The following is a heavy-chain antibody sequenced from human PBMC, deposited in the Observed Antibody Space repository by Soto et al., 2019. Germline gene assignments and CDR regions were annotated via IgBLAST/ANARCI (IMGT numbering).Heavy chain of an antibody. D-gene: IGHD5-12*01. Sequence: GGSLRLSCAASGFTFSSYAMSWVSQAPGKGLEWVSTISGSGDGTYYAYSVKGRFTISRDNSKNTAYLQMNSLRADDTAEYYCAKHSGYDHYYDMDVWGQGTTVTVSS. J-gene: IGHJ6*02. CDR3: AKHSGYDHYYDMDV. CDR2: ISGSGDGT. V-gene: IGHV3-23*01. CDR1: GFTFSSYA.